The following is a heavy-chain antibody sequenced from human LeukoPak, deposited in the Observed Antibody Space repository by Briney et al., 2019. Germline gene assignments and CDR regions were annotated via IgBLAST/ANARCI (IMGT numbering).Heavy chain of an antibody. CDR3: ARGDIVVVPTWFDP. CDR2: INPNSGGT. Sequence: ASVKVSCKASGYTFTGYYMHWVRQAPGQGLEWMGWINPNSGGTNYAQKFQGRVTMTRDTSIGTAYMELSRLRSDDTAVHYCARGDIVVVPTWFDPWGQGTLVTVSS. V-gene: IGHV1-2*02. J-gene: IGHJ5*02. D-gene: IGHD2-2*01. CDR1: GYTFTGYY.